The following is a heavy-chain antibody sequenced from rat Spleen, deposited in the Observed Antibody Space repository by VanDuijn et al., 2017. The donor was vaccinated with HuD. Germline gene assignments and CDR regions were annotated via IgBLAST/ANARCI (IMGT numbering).Heavy chain of an antibody. J-gene: IGHJ2*01. CDR3: ARSDFSSPYYFDY. CDR1: GFSLNNYG. D-gene: IGHD1-2*01. V-gene: IGHV2-13*01. Sequence: QVQLKESGPGLVQPSQTLSLTCTVSGFSLNNYGVIWVRQPPGKGLEWMGGIWGDGSTNYNSALKSRLSISRDTSKSQVFLKMNSLQTEDTAMYFCARSDFSSPYYFDYWGQGVMVTVSS. CDR2: IWGDGST.